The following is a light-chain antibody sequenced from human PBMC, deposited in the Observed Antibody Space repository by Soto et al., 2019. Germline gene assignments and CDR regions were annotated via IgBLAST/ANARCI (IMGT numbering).Light chain of an antibody. V-gene: IGLV1-40*01. CDR1: SSNIGAGYD. J-gene: IGLJ2*01. Sequence: QSVLTQPPSVPGAPGQKVTISCTGSSSNIGAGYDVHWYQQLPGAAPKLLIYGNSNRPSGVPDRFSGSKSGTSASLAITGLQAEDEADYYCQSYDNSLRGSVVFGGGTKVTVL. CDR3: QSYDNSLRGSVV. CDR2: GNS.